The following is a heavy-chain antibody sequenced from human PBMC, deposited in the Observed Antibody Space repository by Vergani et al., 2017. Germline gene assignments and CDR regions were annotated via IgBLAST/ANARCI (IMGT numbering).Heavy chain of an antibody. CDR2: IYHTGSA. D-gene: IGHD2-21*01. CDR1: GYSITSGYY. Sequence: QVQLLESGPGLLKPSETLSLTCSVSGYSITSGYYWGWIRQPPGRGLEWIGSIYHTGSAYYNPSLKSRVTVSVDTSMNQVSLKLNSVTAADTAVYYCVRXLHTSYILGAFDIWGQGIKVTVSS. V-gene: IGHV4-38-2*02. J-gene: IGHJ3*02. CDR3: VRXLHTSYILGAFDI.